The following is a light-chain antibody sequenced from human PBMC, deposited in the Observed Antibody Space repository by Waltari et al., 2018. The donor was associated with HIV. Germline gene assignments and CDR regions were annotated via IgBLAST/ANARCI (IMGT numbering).Light chain of an antibody. CDR2: DKN. V-gene: IGLV3-19*01. CDR1: RLRNYY. Sequence: SSELTQDPAVSVALGQTVTITCQGDRLRNYYASWHQQKPGQAPILVIYDKNTRPSGIPDRFSGSTSGNTASLTITGSQAEDEADYYCASRDNNGKRVLFGGGTKVTVL. J-gene: IGLJ3*02. CDR3: ASRDNNGKRVL.